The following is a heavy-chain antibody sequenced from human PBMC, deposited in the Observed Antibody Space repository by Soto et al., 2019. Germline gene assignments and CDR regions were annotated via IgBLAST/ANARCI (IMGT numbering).Heavy chain of an antibody. CDR2: IYPGDSDT. D-gene: IGHD3-16*01. CDR1: GYSFTTHW. Sequence: PGESLKLSCKGSGYSFTTHWVGWVRQMPGKGLEWMGIIYPGDSDTRYSPSFKGQVTISADESITTAYLQWSSLKASDTAIYYCARSQFDYVWGTSGYFDSWGQGTLVTVS. J-gene: IGHJ4*02. CDR3: ARSQFDYVWGTSGYFDS. V-gene: IGHV5-51*01.